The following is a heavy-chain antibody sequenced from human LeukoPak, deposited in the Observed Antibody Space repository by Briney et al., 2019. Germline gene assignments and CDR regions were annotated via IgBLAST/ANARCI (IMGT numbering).Heavy chain of an antibody. CDR3: ASGYSSRLDFDY. D-gene: IGHD6-19*01. CDR2: IIPIFGTA. V-gene: IGHV1-69*13. Sequence: SVKVSCKASGGTFSSYAISWVRQAPGQGLEWMGGIIPIFGTANYAQKFQDRVTITADESTSTAYMELSSLRSEDTAVYYCASGYSSRLDFDYWGQGTLVTVSS. CDR1: GGTFSSYA. J-gene: IGHJ4*02.